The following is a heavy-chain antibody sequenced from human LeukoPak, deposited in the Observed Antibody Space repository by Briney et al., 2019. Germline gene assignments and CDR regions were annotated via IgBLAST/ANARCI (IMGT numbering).Heavy chain of an antibody. CDR1: GGSISSYY. J-gene: IGHJ6*04. V-gene: IGHV4-59*01. CDR2: IYYSGST. D-gene: IGHD3-10*01. Sequence: SETLSLTCTVSGGSISSYYWSWIRQPPGKGLEWIGYIYYSGSTNHNPSLKSRVTISVDTSKNQFSLKLSSVTAADTAVYYCARGFRWYYGSGSYSNYYYGMDVWGKGTTVTVSS. CDR3: ARGFRWYYGSGSYSNYYYGMDV.